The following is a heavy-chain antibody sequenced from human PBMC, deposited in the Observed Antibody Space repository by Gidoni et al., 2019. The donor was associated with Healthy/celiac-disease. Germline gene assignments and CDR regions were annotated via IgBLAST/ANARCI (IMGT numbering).Heavy chain of an antibody. CDR2: IGTAGDT. CDR1: GFTFSSYD. D-gene: IGHD6-13*01. CDR3: ARGIAAAGIPQAFDI. J-gene: IGHJ3*02. Sequence: EVQLVESGGGLVQPVGSLRLSCAASGFTFSSYDRHCVRQATGKGLEWVSGIGTAGDTYYPGSVKGRFTISRENAKNSLYLQMNSLRAGDTAVYYCARGIAAAGIPQAFDIWGQGTMVTVSS. V-gene: IGHV3-13*01.